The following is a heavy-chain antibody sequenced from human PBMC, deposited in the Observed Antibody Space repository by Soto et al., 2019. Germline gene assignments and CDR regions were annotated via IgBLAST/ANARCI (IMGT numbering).Heavy chain of an antibody. Sequence: ASVKVSCKASGYTFTSYYMHWVRQAPGQGLEWMGIINPSGGSTSYAQKFQGRVTMTRDTSTSTVYMELSSLRSEDTAVYYCARDGPGSTIFGVVARYYYYGMDVWGQ. D-gene: IGHD3-3*01. CDR3: ARDGPGSTIFGVVARYYYYGMDV. V-gene: IGHV1-46*01. CDR1: GYTFTSYY. J-gene: IGHJ6*02. CDR2: INPSGGST.